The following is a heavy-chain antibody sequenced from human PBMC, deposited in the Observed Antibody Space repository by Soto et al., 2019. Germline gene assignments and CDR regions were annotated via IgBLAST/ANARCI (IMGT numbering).Heavy chain of an antibody. V-gene: IGHV5-51*01. D-gene: IGHD6-13*01. J-gene: IGHJ4*02. Sequence: PGESLKISCKGSGYSFNSYWIAWVRQMPGKGLEWMGIVDPGDSETRYSPSFQGQVTISVDKSITTAYLQWTRLKASDTAMYYCARRLTAAADIDYWGQGTLVTVSS. CDR2: VDPGDSET. CDR3: ARRLTAAADIDY. CDR1: GYSFNSYW.